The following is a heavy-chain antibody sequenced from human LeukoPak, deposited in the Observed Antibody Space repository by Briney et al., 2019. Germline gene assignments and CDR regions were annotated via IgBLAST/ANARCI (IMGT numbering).Heavy chain of an antibody. V-gene: IGHV4-59*01. CDR1: GFTFSNYW. Sequence: GSLRLSCAASGFTFSNYWMSWVRQAPGKGLEWFGYVSDSGTTNYNPSLKSRITISVDTSKNQFSLKLTSVTAADTAVYYCARVSWSPGTSYYYMDVWGKGTTITVSS. J-gene: IGHJ6*03. D-gene: IGHD1-1*01. CDR3: ARVSWSPGTSYYYMDV. CDR2: VSDSGTT.